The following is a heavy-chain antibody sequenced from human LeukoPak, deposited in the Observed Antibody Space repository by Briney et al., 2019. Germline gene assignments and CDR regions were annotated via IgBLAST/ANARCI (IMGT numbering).Heavy chain of an antibody. CDR3: AREAPRPDY. V-gene: IGHV4-61*02. CDR1: GGSISSGSYY. J-gene: IGHJ4*02. CDR2: ISSSGST. Sequence: SETLSLTCTVSGGSISSGSYYWSWFRQPAGKGLEWIVRISSSGSTNYNPSLNTRVTISAHTSKNQLFLKLSSVTATDTAVYYCAREAPRPDYWGQGTLVTVSS.